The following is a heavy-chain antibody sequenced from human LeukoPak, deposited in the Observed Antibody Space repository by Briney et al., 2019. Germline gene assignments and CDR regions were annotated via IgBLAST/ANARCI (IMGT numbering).Heavy chain of an antibody. J-gene: IGHJ4*02. CDR1: GGSISSGGYS. D-gene: IGHD3-9*01. CDR3: ARARCFDWLPHIDY. Sequence: SQTLSLTCAVSGGSISSGGYSWSWIRQPPGKGLEWIGYIYHSGSTYYNPSLKSRVTISVDRSKNQFSLKLSSVTAADTAVYYCARARCFDWLPHIDYWGQGTLVTVSS. CDR2: IYHSGST. V-gene: IGHV4-30-2*01.